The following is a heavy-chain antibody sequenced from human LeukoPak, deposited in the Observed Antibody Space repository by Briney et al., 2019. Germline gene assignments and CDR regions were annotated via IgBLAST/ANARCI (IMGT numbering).Heavy chain of an antibody. CDR3: ASIEMATMPDY. J-gene: IGHJ4*02. Sequence: GGSLRLSCAASGFTVSSNYMSWVRQAPGKGLEWVSVISGSGGSTYYADSVKGRFTISRDNSKNTLYLQMNSLRAEDTAVYYCASIEMATMPDYWGQGTLVTVSS. V-gene: IGHV3-53*05. D-gene: IGHD5-24*01. CDR1: GFTVSSNY. CDR2: ISGSGGST.